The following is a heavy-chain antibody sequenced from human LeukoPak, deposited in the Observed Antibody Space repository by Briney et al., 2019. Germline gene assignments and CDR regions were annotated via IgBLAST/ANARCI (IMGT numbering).Heavy chain of an antibody. CDR1: GGSISSSTYY. CDR2: INYSGTT. V-gene: IGHV4-39*07. Sequence: PSETLSLTCRVSGGSISSSTYYWGWIRQPPGKGLEWIATINYSGTTHYNPSLKSRVTISADTSNNQFSLKLNSVTAADTAVYYCAGGGWISGNYYNFDYWGQGTLVTVSS. J-gene: IGHJ4*02. D-gene: IGHD1-26*01. CDR3: AGGGWISGNYYNFDY.